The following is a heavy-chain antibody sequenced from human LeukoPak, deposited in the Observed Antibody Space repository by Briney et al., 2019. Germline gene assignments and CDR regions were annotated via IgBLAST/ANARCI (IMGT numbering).Heavy chain of an antibody. D-gene: IGHD1-26*01. CDR3: SRDHPGIYYFDS. J-gene: IGHJ4*02. CDR2: IWYDGSDK. CDR1: GFTFGNYG. V-gene: IGHV3-33*08. Sequence: GGSLRLSCGAFGFTFGNYGMHWVRQAPGKGLEWLAVIWYDGSDKYYADSVKGRFTISRDNSKNTLFLQMNSLRADDTAVYFCSRDHPGIYYFDSWGQGTLVTVSS.